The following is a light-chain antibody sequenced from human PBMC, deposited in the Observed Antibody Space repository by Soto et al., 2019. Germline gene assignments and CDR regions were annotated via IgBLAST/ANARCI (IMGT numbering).Light chain of an antibody. CDR1: SSDVGSHNL. Sequence: QPVRNQLASVSGSPGQSITISCTGTSSDVGSHNLVSWYQQFPGKAPKLIIFEASKRPSGVSNRFSGSKSGSTASLTISGLQAEDEADYYCCSNAAGSTYVFGSGPKVTVL. J-gene: IGLJ1*01. V-gene: IGLV2-23*01. CDR3: CSNAAGSTYV. CDR2: EAS.